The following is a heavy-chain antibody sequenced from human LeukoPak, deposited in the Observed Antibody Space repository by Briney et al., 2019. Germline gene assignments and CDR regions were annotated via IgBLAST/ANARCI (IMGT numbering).Heavy chain of an antibody. CDR1: GGSFSGYY. V-gene: IGHV4-34*01. CDR3: ASNGRYSSGWYGFDY. J-gene: IGHJ4*02. Sequence: SETLSLTCAVYGGSFSGYYWSWIRQPPGKGLEWIGEINHSGSTNYNPSLKSRVTISVDTSKNQFSLKLSSVTAADTAVYYCASNGRYSSGWYGFDYWGQGTLVTVSS. CDR2: INHSGST. D-gene: IGHD6-19*01.